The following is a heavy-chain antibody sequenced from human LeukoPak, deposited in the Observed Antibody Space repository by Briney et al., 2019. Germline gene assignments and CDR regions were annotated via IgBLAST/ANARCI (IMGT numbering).Heavy chain of an antibody. V-gene: IGHV4-59*01. D-gene: IGHD3-10*01. Sequence: SETLSLTCTVSGGSISSYYWSWIRQPPGKGLEWIGYIYYSGSTNYNPSLKSRVTISVDTSKNQFSLKLSSVTAADTAVYYCARENTGVLWFGELLEGSWFDPWGQGTLVTVPS. CDR3: ARENTGVLWFGELLEGSWFDP. CDR1: GGSISSYY. J-gene: IGHJ5*02. CDR2: IYYSGST.